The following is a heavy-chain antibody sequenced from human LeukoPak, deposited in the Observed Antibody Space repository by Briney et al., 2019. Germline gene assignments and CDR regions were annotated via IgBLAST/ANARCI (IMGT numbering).Heavy chain of an antibody. CDR2: ISYDGSNK. V-gene: IGHV3-30-3*01. CDR1: GVSLNTYA. CDR3: AREQWYYFDY. D-gene: IGHD6-19*01. Sequence: GGSLTLAWFASGVSLNTYATHWVRQAPGKGLEWVAVISYDGSNKYYEDSVKGRFTISRDNSKNTLYLQMNRLRAEDMAVYYCAREQWYYFDYWGQGTLVTVSS. J-gene: IGHJ4*02.